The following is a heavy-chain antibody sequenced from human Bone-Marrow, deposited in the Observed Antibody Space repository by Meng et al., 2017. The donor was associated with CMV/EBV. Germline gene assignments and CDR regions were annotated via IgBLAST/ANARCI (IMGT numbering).Heavy chain of an antibody. V-gene: IGHV4-39*07. CDR2: IYYSGST. CDR1: GGSISSSSYY. CDR3: ARGNSRSRAQWDIVATRVDP. J-gene: IGHJ5*02. Sequence: GSLRLSCTVSGGSISSSSYYWGWIRQPPGKGLEWIGSIYYSGSTYYNPSRTSRVTISVDTSKDQFSLKLSSVTAAATAVDYCARGNSRSRAQWDIVATRVDPWGQGTLVTVSS. D-gene: IGHD5-12*01.